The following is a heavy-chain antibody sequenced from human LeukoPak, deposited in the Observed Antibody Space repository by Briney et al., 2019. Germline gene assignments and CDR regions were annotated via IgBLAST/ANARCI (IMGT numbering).Heavy chain of an antibody. Sequence: SETLSLTCTVSGGSISSSSYYWGWIRQPPGKGLEWIGSIYYSGSTYYNPSLKSRVTISVDTSKNQFSLKLSSVTAADTAVYYCAGLTTYYYDSSGYRFWGQGTLVTVSS. V-gene: IGHV4-39*01. CDR1: GGSISSSSYY. D-gene: IGHD3-22*01. J-gene: IGHJ4*02. CDR3: AGLTTYYYDSSGYRF. CDR2: IYYSGST.